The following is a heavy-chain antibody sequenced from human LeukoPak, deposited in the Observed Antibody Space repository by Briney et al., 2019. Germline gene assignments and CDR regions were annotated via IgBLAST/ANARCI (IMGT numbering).Heavy chain of an antibody. V-gene: IGHV1-2*02. CDR1: GYTFTGYY. CDR2: INPNSGGT. D-gene: IGHD3-22*01. CDR3: ARGGVGDSSGSSFDY. Sequence: ASVKVSCKASGYTFTGYYMHWVRQAPGQGLEWMGWINPNSGGTNYAQKFQGGVTMTRDTSISTAYMELSRLRSDDTAVYYCARGGVGDSSGSSFDYWGQGTLVTVSS. J-gene: IGHJ4*02.